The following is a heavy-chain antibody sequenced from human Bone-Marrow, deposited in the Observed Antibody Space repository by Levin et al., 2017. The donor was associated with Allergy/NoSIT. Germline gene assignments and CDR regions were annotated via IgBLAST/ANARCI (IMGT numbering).Heavy chain of an antibody. J-gene: IGHJ3*02. CDR2: IYYSGST. CDR1: GGSISSGGYY. V-gene: IGHV4-31*03. Sequence: SQTLSLTCTVSGGSISSGGYYWSWIRQHPGKGLEWIGYIYYSGSTYYNPSLKSRVTISVDTSKNQFSLKLSSVTAADTAVYYCAVFSPEGLYCSGGSCYSYAFDSWGQGTMVTVSS. D-gene: IGHD2-15*01. CDR3: AVFSPEGLYCSGGSCYSYAFDS.